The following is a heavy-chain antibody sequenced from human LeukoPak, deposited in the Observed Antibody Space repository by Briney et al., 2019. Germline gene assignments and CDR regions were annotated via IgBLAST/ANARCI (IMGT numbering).Heavy chain of an antibody. CDR1: GFTFSSYN. D-gene: IGHD4-17*01. Sequence: GGSLRLSCAASGFTFSSYNMNWVRQAPGKGLEWVSSITSGSSYIYYADSVKGRFTISRDNAKNSLYLQMNSLRAEDTAVYYCARGGDDFGDPRWFDPWGQGTLVTVSS. CDR2: ITSGSSYI. V-gene: IGHV3-21*01. CDR3: ARGGDDFGDPRWFDP. J-gene: IGHJ5*02.